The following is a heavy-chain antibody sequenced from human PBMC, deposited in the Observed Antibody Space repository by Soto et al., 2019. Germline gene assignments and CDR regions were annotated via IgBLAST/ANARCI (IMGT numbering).Heavy chain of an antibody. CDR3: ARDHCSSTSCYSP. Sequence: EVQLVESGGGLVKPGGSLRLSCAASRFTFSSDSMNWVRQAPGKGLEWVSSISSSSSYIYYADSVKGRFAISRDNAKNSLYLQMNSLRAEDTAVYYCARDHCSSTSCYSPWGQGPLVTVSS. CDR1: RFTFSSDS. V-gene: IGHV3-21*01. CDR2: ISSSSSYI. J-gene: IGHJ4*02. D-gene: IGHD2-2*01.